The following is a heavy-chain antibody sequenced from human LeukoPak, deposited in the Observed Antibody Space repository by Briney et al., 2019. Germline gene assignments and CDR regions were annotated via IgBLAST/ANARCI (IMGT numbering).Heavy chain of an antibody. CDR3: ARRNWNSGYYLDL. CDR1: GYNFIHYW. CDR2: IYPADSDT. V-gene: IGHV5-51*01. D-gene: IGHD3-22*01. J-gene: IGHJ4*02. Sequence: GESLKISCEASGYNFIHYWIGWVRQVPGKGLEWMGTIYPADSDTKYSPSFHGQVTISADKSISTAYLQLVNLKPSDTAIYYCARRNWNSGYYLDLWGQGTPVTVSS.